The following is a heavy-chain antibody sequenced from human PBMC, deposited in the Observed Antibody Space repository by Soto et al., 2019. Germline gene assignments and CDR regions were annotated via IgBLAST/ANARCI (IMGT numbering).Heavy chain of an antibody. CDR1: GYSFTSYW. J-gene: IGHJ6*02. Sequence: PGKSLKISCKGSGYSFTSYWISWVRQMPGKGLEWMGRIDPSDSHTNYSPSFQGHVTISADKSISTAYLQWSSLKASDTAMYYCARHERLYSSSWYDYYYGMDVWGQGTTVTVSS. V-gene: IGHV5-10-1*01. CDR2: IDPSDSHT. D-gene: IGHD6-13*01. CDR3: ARHERLYSSSWYDYYYGMDV.